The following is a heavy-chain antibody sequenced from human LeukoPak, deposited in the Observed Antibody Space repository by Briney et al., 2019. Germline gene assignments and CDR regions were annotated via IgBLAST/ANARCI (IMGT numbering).Heavy chain of an antibody. Sequence: GGSLRLSCAASGFTFTIYGMNWVRQAPGKGLEWVSGISGSDYTTYYADSVKGRFTISRDNSKNTLYLQMNGLRAEDTAIYYCAKTFYDSGSYWGAFDYWGQGTLVTVSS. CDR1: GFTFTIYG. D-gene: IGHD3-10*01. CDR2: ISGSDYTT. CDR3: AKTFYDSGSYWGAFDY. J-gene: IGHJ4*02. V-gene: IGHV3-23*01.